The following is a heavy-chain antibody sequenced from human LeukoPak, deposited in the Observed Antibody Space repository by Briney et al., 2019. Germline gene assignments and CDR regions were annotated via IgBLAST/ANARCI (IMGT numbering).Heavy chain of an antibody. CDR2: IKQDGSET. J-gene: IGHJ6*02. CDR3: ARVGPPYGMDV. CDR1: GFRFGTYW. Sequence: PGGSLRLSCVASGFRFGTYWMSWVRQAPGKGLKWVANIKQDGSETYYVDSVKGRFTISRDNARNSLYLQMNSLRVEDTAVYYCARVGPPYGMDVWGQGTTVTVSS. V-gene: IGHV3-7*04.